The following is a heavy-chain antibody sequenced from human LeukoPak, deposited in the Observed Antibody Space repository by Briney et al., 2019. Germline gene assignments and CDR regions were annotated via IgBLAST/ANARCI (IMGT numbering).Heavy chain of an antibody. Sequence: EASVKVSCKASGYTFTSYDINWVRQATGQGLEWMGWMNPNSGNTGYAQKLQGRVTMTTDTSTSTAYMELRSLRSDDTAVYYCARVLIFGVVIAYFDYWGQGTLVTVSS. CDR3: ARVLIFGVVIAYFDY. D-gene: IGHD3-3*01. J-gene: IGHJ4*02. CDR1: GYTFTSYD. CDR2: MNPNSGNT. V-gene: IGHV1-8*01.